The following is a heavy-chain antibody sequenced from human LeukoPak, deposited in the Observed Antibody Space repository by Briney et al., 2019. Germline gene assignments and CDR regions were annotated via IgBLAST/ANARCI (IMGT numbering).Heavy chain of an antibody. CDR3: ARHSKDTAMGSGLDY. V-gene: IGHV5-51*01. J-gene: IGHJ4*02. CDR1: GYRFTDYW. D-gene: IGHD5-18*01. CDR2: IYPGDSDT. Sequence: GESLKISCKGSGYRFTDYWIAWVRQMPGKGLEWMGIIYPGDSDTRYSPSFQGQVTISADKSISTAYLQWSSLKASDTAMYYCARHSKDTAMGSGLDYWGQGTLVTVSS.